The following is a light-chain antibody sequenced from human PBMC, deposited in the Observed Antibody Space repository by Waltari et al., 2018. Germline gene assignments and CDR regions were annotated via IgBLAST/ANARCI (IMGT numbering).Light chain of an antibody. CDR1: QGISSY. J-gene: IGKJ4*01. Sequence: DIQMTQSPSSLSASVGDRVTITCRASQGISSYLAWYQQKPGKAPKLLIYKTSTLQSGVTSRFSGSGSGTDVTLTISSLQPEDFATYYSQQHNSNPLTFGGGTKVEIK. V-gene: IGKV1-9*01. CDR2: KTS. CDR3: QQHNSNPLT.